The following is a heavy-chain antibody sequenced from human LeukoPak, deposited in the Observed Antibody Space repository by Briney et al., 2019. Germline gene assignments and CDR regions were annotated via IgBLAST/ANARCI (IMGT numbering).Heavy chain of an antibody. J-gene: IGHJ3*02. D-gene: IGHD3-22*01. CDR3: ARDPYDSSGYGAFDI. V-gene: IGHV6-1*01. CDR2: AYYRSKWYN. Sequence: SHTLPLTCAISGDSVPSNSAAWNWIRQSPSRGLEWLGRAYYRSKWYNDYAVSVKTRITINPDTSKNQFSLQLNSVTPEDTAVYYCARDPYDSSGYGAFDIWGQGTMVTVSS. CDR1: GDSVPSNSAA.